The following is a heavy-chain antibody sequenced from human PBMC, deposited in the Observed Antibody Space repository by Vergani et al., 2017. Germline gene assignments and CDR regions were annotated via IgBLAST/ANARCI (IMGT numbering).Heavy chain of an antibody. J-gene: IGHJ4*02. CDR3: AREPPLTGFFDY. V-gene: IGHV1-46*01. Sequence: QVQLVQSGAEVGTPGASVKLSCKASGYTFTAYYIHWVRQAPEQGLEWVGVISPDGFSTFYAQKFQGRVTITRDTSTSTVYVEVTSLRSDDTAVYYWAREPPLTGFFDYWGQGTLVTVSS. CDR2: ISPDGFST. CDR1: GYTFTAYY. D-gene: IGHD3-9*01.